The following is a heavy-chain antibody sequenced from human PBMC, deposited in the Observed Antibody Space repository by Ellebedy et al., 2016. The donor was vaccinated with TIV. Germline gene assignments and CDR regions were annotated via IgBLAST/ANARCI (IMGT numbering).Heavy chain of an antibody. V-gene: IGHV3-64D*06. Sequence: GGSLRLXXTAPIFSFTNYGLHWVRQAPGKGLKYVSAINGNGDSTYYAESVKGRFTISRDNSRNTLYLQMNSLRAEDTAIYYCVSNDGGLFVYWGQGILVTVSS. CDR3: VSNDGGLFVY. D-gene: IGHD3-10*01. CDR2: INGNGDST. J-gene: IGHJ4*02. CDR1: IFSFTNYG.